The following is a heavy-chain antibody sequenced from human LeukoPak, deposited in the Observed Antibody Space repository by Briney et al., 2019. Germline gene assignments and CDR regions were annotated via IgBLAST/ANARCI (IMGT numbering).Heavy chain of an antibody. Sequence: GGSLRLSCAASGFTFSSYAMHWVRQAPGKGLEYVSAISSNGGSTYYANSVKGRFTISRDNSKNTLYLQMGSLRAEDMAVYYCARDRALAVAGTDYYYYMDVWGKGTTVTASS. J-gene: IGHJ6*03. V-gene: IGHV3-64*01. D-gene: IGHD6-19*01. CDR2: ISSNGGST. CDR3: ARDRALAVAGTDYYYYMDV. CDR1: GFTFSSYA.